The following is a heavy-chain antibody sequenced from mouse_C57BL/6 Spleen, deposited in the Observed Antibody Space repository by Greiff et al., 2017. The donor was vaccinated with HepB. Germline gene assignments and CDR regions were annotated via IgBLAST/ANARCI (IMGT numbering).Heavy chain of an antibody. CDR1: GFSLTSYA. CDR3: ARRGDYDKGYAMDY. CDR2: IWTGGGT. V-gene: IGHV2-9-1*01. D-gene: IGHD2-4*01. Sequence: VQLVESGPGLVAPSQSLSITCTVSGFSLTSYAISWVRQPPGKGLEWLGVIWTGGGTNYNSALKSRLSISKDNSKSQVFLKMNSLQTDDTARYYCARRGDYDKGYAMDYWGQGTSVTVSS. J-gene: IGHJ4*01.